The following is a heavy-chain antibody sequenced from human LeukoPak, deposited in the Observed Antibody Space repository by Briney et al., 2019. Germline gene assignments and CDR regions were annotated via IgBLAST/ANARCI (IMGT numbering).Heavy chain of an antibody. J-gene: IGHJ2*01. Sequence: PGGSLRLSCAASGFTFDDYAMHWVRQAPGKGLEWVSGISWNSGSIGYADSVKGRFTISRDNAKNSLYLQMNSLRAEDMALYHCAKDKGRRWQHWYFDLWGRGTLVTVSS. D-gene: IGHD5-24*01. V-gene: IGHV3-9*03. CDR1: GFTFDDYA. CDR2: ISWNSGSI. CDR3: AKDKGRRWQHWYFDL.